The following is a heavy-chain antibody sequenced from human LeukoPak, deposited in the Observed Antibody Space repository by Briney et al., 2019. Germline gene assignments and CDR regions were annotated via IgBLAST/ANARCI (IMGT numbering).Heavy chain of an antibody. J-gene: IGHJ4*02. CDR3: AKDELLWFGELAGIPY. D-gene: IGHD3-10*01. CDR2: ISGSGGST. V-gene: IGHV3-23*01. Sequence: GGSLRLSCAASGFTFSSYAMSWVRQAPGKGLEWVSAISGSGGSTYYADSVKGRFTISRDNSKNTLYLQMNSLRADDTAVYYCAKDELLWFGELAGIPYWGQGTLVTVSS. CDR1: GFTFSSYA.